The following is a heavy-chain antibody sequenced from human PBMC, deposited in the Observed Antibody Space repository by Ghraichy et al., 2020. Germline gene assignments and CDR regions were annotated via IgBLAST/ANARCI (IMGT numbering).Heavy chain of an antibody. CDR2: IHSGGSM. J-gene: IGHJ4*02. CDR3: ATGKPIDATGVDY. D-gene: IGHD1-14*01. Sequence: GGSLRLSCEASGFTVSNNYGGWVRQAPGKGLEWLSVIHSGGSMYYADSCKGRFINSRDTSRNTVYLQMNSLTAEDTAIYYCATGKPIDATGVDYWGQGTLNTVAS. V-gene: IGHV3-53*01. CDR1: GFTVSNNY.